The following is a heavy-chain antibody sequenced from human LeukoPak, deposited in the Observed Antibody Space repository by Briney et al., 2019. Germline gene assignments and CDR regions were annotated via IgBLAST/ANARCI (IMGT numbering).Heavy chain of an antibody. J-gene: IGHJ3*02. Sequence: ASVKVSCKASGYTFTSYYMHWVRRAPGQGLEWMGIINPSGGKTNYAQKFQGRVTMTRYTSTSTVYMELSSLRSEDTAVYYCARGDHVRIYAESSFDIWGQGTMVTVSS. CDR3: ARGDHVRIYAESSFDI. CDR1: GYTFTSYY. V-gene: IGHV1-46*01. D-gene: IGHD5/OR15-5a*01. CDR2: INPSGGKT.